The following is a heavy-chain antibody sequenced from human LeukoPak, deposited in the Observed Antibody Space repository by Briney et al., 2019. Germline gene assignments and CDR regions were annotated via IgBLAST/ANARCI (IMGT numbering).Heavy chain of an antibody. J-gene: IGHJ4*02. D-gene: IGHD2-2*02. Sequence: ASVKVSCKASGGTFSSYAISWVRQAPGQGLEWMGRIIPILGIANYAQKFQGRVTITADKSTSTAYMELSSLRSEDTAVYYCARDSVECSSTSCYNGGFDYWGQGTLVTVSS. CDR1: GGTFSSYA. CDR2: IIPILGIA. CDR3: ARDSVECSSTSCYNGGFDY. V-gene: IGHV1-69*04.